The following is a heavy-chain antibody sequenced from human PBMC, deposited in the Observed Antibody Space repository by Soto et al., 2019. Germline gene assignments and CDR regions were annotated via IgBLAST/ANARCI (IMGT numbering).Heavy chain of an antibody. CDR2: FDPEDGET. V-gene: IGHV1-24*01. D-gene: IGHD3-3*02. CDR3: ATAAFFVDTYYYYYYGMDV. J-gene: IGHJ6*02. Sequence: WASVKVSCKVSGYTLTELSMHWVRQAPGKGLEWMGGFDPEDGETIYAQKFQGRVTMTEDASTDTAYMELSSLRSEDTAVYYCATAAFFVDTYYYYYYGMDVWGQGTTVTVSS. CDR1: GYTLTELS.